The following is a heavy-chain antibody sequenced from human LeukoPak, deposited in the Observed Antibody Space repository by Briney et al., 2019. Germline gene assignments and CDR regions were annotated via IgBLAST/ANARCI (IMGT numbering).Heavy chain of an antibody. CDR2: ISPNGDST. Sequence: GASVKVSCKSPGYTFPNYHFHWVRQAPGLGLQWTGIISPNGDSTTYAQKFQGRLTMTRDTSTNTDYMELTNLRSEDTAVYYCAKDGGRWDFDYWGQGTLVTVSS. D-gene: IGHD1-26*01. V-gene: IGHV1-46*01. CDR3: AKDGGRWDFDY. CDR1: GYTFPNYH. J-gene: IGHJ4*02.